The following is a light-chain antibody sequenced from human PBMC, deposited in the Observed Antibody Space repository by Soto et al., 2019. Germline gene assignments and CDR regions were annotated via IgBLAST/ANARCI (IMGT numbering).Light chain of an antibody. CDR3: QQRSNWPIT. J-gene: IGKJ5*01. Sequence: EVVLTQSPGTLSLSPGRRATLSCRASQSVSSNFVAWYQRKPGQPPRLLIYGSSSRATGIPDRFSGSGSGTDFTLIISSLEPEDFAVYYCQQRSNWPITFGQGTRLEIK. V-gene: IGKV3D-20*02. CDR1: QSVSSNF. CDR2: GSS.